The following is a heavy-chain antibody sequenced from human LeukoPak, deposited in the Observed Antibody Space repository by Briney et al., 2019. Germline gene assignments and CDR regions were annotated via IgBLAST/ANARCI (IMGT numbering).Heavy chain of an antibody. CDR2: ISSSGSTI. CDR1: GFTFSDYY. V-gene: IGHV3-11*01. Sequence: GGSLRLSCAASGFTFSDYYMSWIRQAPGKGLEWVSYISSSGSTIYYADSVKGRFTISRDNAKNSVYLQMNSLRAEDTAVYYCARVLDYYYYYMDVWGKGTTVTVSS. J-gene: IGHJ6*03. CDR3: ARVLDYYYYYMDV.